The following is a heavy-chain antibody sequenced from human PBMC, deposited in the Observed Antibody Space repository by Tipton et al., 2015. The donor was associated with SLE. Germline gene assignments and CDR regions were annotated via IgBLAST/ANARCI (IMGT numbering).Heavy chain of an antibody. CDR1: GYSISSGFY. CDR2: IYQRGSTYYTRGST. J-gene: IGHJ6*03. CDR3: VKSVVVVSPRDYYYYMDV. Sequence: TLSLTCTVSGYSISSGFYWAWIRQPPGKGLEWIGFIYQRGSTYYTRGSTYYNPSLKSRVTISVDTSKNQFSLRLSSVTAADTGVYYCVKSVVVVSPRDYYYYMDVWGKGTTVTVSS. D-gene: IGHD2-15*01. V-gene: IGHV4-38-2*02.